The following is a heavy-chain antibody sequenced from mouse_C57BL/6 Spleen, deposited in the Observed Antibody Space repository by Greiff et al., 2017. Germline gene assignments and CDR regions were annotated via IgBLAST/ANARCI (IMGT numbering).Heavy chain of an antibody. CDR2: INPSNGGT. J-gene: IGHJ4*01. V-gene: IGHV1-53*01. CDR1: GYTFTSYW. Sequence: QVQLQQSGPELVKPGPSVKMSCKVSGYTFTSYWMHWVKQRPGKGLEWIGNINPSNGGTNNNEKFKSKATLTVDKSSSTSYMQLSSLTSDDSAVYCCTRSEYDYDYYAMDYWGKGTSVTVSS. CDR3: TRSEYDYDYYAMDY. D-gene: IGHD2-4*01.